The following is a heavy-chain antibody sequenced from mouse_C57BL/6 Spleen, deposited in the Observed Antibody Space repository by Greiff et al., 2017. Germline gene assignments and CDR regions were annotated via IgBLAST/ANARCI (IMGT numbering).Heavy chain of an antibody. CDR2: ISDGGSYT. CDR3: ARGGFAY. V-gene: IGHV5-4*03. J-gene: IGHJ3*01. CDR1: GFTFSSYA. Sequence: EVKLMESGGGLVKPGGSLKLSCAASGFTFSSYAMSWVRQTPEKRLEWVATISDGGSYTYYPDNVKGRFTISRDNAKNNLYLQMSHLKSEDTAMYDCARGGFAYWGQGTLVTVSA.